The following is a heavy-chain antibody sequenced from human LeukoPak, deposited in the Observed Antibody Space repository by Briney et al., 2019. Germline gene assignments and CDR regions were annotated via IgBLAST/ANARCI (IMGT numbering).Heavy chain of an antibody. J-gene: IGHJ5*02. CDR2: IYPNSGGT. CDR1: GYTFTGYY. CDR3: ARKGSTPRRWFDP. Sequence: VASVKVSCKASGYTFTGYYMHWVRQAPGQGLEWMGWIYPNSGGTNYAQKFQGRVTMTRDTSISTAYMELSRLRSDDTAVYYCARKGSTPRRWFDPWGQGTLVTVSS. D-gene: IGHD6-13*01. V-gene: IGHV1-2*02.